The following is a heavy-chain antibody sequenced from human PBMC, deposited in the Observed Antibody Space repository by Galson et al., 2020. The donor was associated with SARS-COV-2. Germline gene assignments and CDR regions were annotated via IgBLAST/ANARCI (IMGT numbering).Heavy chain of an antibody. CDR1: GGTFSNSA. J-gene: IGHJ4*02. V-gene: IGHV1-69*01. D-gene: IGHD6-13*01. Sequence: KISCKSSGGTFSNSAISWVRQAPGQGLDWMGGITPIFGGANYAQKFQGRVTITADDSTSTAYMELSRLTSDDTAVYYCARGSSVGLQLDYWGQGTLVTVSS. CDR3: ARGSSVGLQLDY. CDR2: ITPIFGGA.